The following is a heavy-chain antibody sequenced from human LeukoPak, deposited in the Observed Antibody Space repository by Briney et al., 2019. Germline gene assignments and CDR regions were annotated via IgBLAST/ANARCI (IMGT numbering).Heavy chain of an antibody. CDR3: ARGSVEMATISLDY. D-gene: IGHD5-24*01. V-gene: IGHV1-18*04. CDR2: ISAYNGNT. J-gene: IGHJ4*02. CDR1: GYTFTSYY. Sequence: GASVKVSCKASGYTFTSYYMHWVRQAPGQGLEWMGWISAYNGNTNYAQKLQGRVTMTTDTSTSTAYMELRSLRSDDTAVYYCARGSVEMATISLDYWGQGTLVTVSS.